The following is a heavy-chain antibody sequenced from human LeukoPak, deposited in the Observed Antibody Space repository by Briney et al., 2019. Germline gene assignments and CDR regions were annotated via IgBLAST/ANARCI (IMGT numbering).Heavy chain of an antibody. J-gene: IGHJ4*02. D-gene: IGHD5-18*01. V-gene: IGHV3-11*04. Sequence: PGGSLRLSCAASGFSFSDYYMSWIRQSPGKGLEWISYISGSGTTIYYADSVKGRFTISRDNAKNSLSLQMNSLRADDTAVYYCARDPRGFSYHTYDYWGQGTRVTVSS. CDR1: GFSFSDYY. CDR3: ARDPRGFSYHTYDY. CDR2: ISGSGTTI.